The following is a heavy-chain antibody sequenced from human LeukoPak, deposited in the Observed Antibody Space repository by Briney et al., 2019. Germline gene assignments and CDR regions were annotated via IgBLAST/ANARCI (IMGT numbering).Heavy chain of an antibody. CDR3: ARGPYSYDSSGAFDI. J-gene: IGHJ3*02. Sequence: SETLSLTCSVSGGSISSSSYYWGWIRQPPGKGLHWIGSIFYTGNTYYKPSLKSRVTISVDTSKNQFSLKLSSVTAADTAVYFCARGPYSYDSSGAFDIWGQGTMVTVSS. D-gene: IGHD3-22*01. V-gene: IGHV4-39*07. CDR2: IFYTGNT. CDR1: GGSISSSSYY.